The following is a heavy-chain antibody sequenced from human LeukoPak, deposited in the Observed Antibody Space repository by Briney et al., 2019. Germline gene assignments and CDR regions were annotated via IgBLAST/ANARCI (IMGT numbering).Heavy chain of an antibody. Sequence: ASVKVSCKASGGTLSSYAISWVRQAPGQGLEWMGRIIPIFGIANYAQKFQGRVTITADKSTSTAYMELSSLRSEDTAVYYCARDPRVRGVHYYYYGMDVWGKGTTVTVSS. V-gene: IGHV1-69*04. CDR1: GGTLSSYA. J-gene: IGHJ6*04. D-gene: IGHD3-10*01. CDR2: IIPIFGIA. CDR3: ARDPRVRGVHYYYYGMDV.